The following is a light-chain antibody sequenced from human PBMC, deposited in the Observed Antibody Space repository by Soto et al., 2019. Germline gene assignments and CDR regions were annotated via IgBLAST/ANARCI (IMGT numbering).Light chain of an antibody. V-gene: IGLV1-51*01. CDR3: GSWYSSLSAYV. J-gene: IGLJ1*01. CDR2: DDN. Sequence: QSVMTQPPSVSAAPGQKVTISCSGSSSNIGGNSVSWYQQLPGTAPKLLMYDDNKRPSGIPDRFSGSKSGTSATLGITGFQTGDEADYYCGSWYSSLSAYVFGTGTKVTVL. CDR1: SSNIGGNS.